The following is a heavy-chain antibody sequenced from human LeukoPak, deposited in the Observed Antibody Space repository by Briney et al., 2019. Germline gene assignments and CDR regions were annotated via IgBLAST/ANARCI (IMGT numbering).Heavy chain of an antibody. V-gene: IGHV4-59*01. CDR1: GDSISSYY. D-gene: IGHD2/OR15-2a*01. CDR3: ARVGPNRDYYFDY. J-gene: IGHJ4*02. CDR2: IYYSGST. Sequence: SETLSLTCTVSGDSISSYYWSWIRQPPGKGLEWIGYIYYSGSTNYNPSLKSRATISVDTSKSQFSLKLSSVTAADTAVYYCARVGPNRDYYFDYWGQGTLVTVSS.